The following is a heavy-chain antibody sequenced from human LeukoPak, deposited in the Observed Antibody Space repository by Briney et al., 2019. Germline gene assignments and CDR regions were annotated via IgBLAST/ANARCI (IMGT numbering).Heavy chain of an antibody. Sequence: KASEALSLTCTVSGGSISNDFYYWGWIRQPPAKGLEWIGSIYYTGSSHYNPSLKSRVAISVDTSKNQFSLRLSSVTAADTAVYYCARSGDNSGWYMDVWGKGTTVTISS. CDR1: GGSISNDFYY. D-gene: IGHD6-19*01. CDR3: ARSGDNSGWYMDV. V-gene: IGHV4-39*07. J-gene: IGHJ6*03. CDR2: IYYTGSS.